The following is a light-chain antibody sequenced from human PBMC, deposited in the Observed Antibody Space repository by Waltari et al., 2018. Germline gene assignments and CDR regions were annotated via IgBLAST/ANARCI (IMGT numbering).Light chain of an antibody. CDR3: SSYSDSNNLV. CDR2: EVN. V-gene: IGLV2-8*01. CDR1: SGDVGGYPY. Sequence: QSALTQPPSASGPPGQSVTISCTGTSGDVGGYPYVSWYQQHPGRAPKLIIYEVNKRPSGVPGRFSGSKSGNTASLTVSGPQAEDEAEYYCSSYSDSNNLVFGGGTKLTVL. J-gene: IGLJ2*01.